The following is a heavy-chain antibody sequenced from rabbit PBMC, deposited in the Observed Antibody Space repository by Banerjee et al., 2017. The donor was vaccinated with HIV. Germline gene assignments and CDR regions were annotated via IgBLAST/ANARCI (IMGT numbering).Heavy chain of an antibody. V-gene: IGHV1S40*01. CDR1: GFSFSSSYY. Sequence: QSLEESGGDLVKPGASLTLTCTASGFSFSSSYYMCWVRQAPGKGLEWIARIYAGSSGSTYYASWAKGRFTISKTSSTTVTLQMTSLTAADTATYFCARRDYGWSTRLDLWGQGTLVTVS. D-gene: IGHD6-1*01. CDR3: ARRDYGWSTRLDL. CDR2: IYAGSSGST. J-gene: IGHJ3*01.